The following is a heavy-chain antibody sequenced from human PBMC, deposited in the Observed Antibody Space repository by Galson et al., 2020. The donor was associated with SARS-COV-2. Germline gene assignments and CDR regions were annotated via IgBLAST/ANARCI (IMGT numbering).Heavy chain of an antibody. CDR1: GFTFSNYA. CDR3: AKDVKYSRNWYWDY. CDR2: ISGSAGST. D-gene: IGHD6-13*01. J-gene: IGHJ4*02. Sequence: GGSLRLSCAASGFTFSNYAMTWVRQAPGKGLEWVSGISGSAGSTYYADSVKGRFTISRDNSKNTLYLQMNSLRVEDTAVYYCAKDVKYSRNWYWDYWGQGTLVTVSS. V-gene: IGHV3-23*01.